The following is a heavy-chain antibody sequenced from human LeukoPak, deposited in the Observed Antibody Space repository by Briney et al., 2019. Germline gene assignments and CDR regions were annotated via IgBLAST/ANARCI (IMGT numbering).Heavy chain of an antibody. V-gene: IGHV3-23*01. CDR3: AKDPNGDYIGAFDD. CDR2: ITVNGGTT. D-gene: IGHD4-17*01. CDR1: GFTMSFFA. Sequence: PGGSLRLSCAPSGFTMSFFAVMWVRQTTGRGLEGVSSITVNGGTTYYADSVKGRFTISRDNSKNTLYLQINSLRAEDTAVYHCAKDPNGDYIGAFDDWDQGTMVIVSS. J-gene: IGHJ3*01.